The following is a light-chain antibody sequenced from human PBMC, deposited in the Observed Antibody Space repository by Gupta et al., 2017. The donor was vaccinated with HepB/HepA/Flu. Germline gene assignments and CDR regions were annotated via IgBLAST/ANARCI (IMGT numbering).Light chain of an antibody. Sequence: DIQLTQSPSLLSASVGDRVTITCRASQDITNYLAWYQQQPGKAPKLLICAASTLQSGVPSRFSGSGSGTECTLTISSLQPEDFATYYCQQLNSYPLTFGGGTKVEI. V-gene: IGKV1-9*01. CDR1: QDITNY. J-gene: IGKJ4*02. CDR2: AAS. CDR3: QQLNSYPLT.